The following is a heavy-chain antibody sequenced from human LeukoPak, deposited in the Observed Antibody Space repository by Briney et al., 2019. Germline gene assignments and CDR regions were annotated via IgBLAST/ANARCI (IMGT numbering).Heavy chain of an antibody. CDR2: ISNSGGST. CDR1: GFTFNTYT. CDR3: AKGLERESRLDS. V-gene: IGHV3-23*01. D-gene: IGHD1-1*01. J-gene: IGHJ4*02. Sequence: GGSLRLSCAASGFTFNTYTMYWVRQAPGKGPEWVSGISNSGGSTYYADSVKGRFTTSRDNSKNTLYLQMNSLRAEDTALYYCAKGLERESRLDSWGQGTLVTVSS.